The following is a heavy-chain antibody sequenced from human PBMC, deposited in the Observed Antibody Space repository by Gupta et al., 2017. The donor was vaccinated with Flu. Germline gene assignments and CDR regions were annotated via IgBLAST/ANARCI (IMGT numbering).Heavy chain of an antibody. D-gene: IGHD3-9*01. V-gene: IGHV3-23*01. J-gene: IGHJ4*02. CDR2: INARGTSI. CDR3: VKGGLGEPGALVF. Sequence: EEQVLESGGGLVQPVVSLRLSCAASGFTFSRFAMTLARQSPGKGLEYVASINARGTSIFHAQSVRGRFAIARDNSRNTVWLQMDSLRPEDTAVDHCVKGGLGEPGALVFWGQGTPVTVSS. CDR1: GFTFSRFA.